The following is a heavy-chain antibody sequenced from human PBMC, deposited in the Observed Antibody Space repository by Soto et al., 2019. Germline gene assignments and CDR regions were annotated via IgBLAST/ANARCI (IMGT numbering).Heavy chain of an antibody. CDR3: ARFFGSTGTFDS. Sequence: GGSLRLSCAASGFTFSSYWMHWVRQAPGKGLVWVSRINSDGSSTSYADSVKGRFTISRDNAKNTLYLQMNSLRAEDTAVYYCARFFGSTGTFDSWGQGTLVTVSS. CDR2: INSDGSST. CDR1: GFTFSSYW. J-gene: IGHJ4*02. D-gene: IGHD3-9*01. V-gene: IGHV3-74*01.